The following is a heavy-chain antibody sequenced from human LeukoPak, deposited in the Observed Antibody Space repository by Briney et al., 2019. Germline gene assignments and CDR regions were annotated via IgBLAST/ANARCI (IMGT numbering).Heavy chain of an antibody. V-gene: IGHV3-7*01. Sequence: GGSLRLSCVASGFIFSNYWMSWVRQVPGKGLEWVANMKQDGREKYLVDSVKGRFTISRDNAKNSVYLQMNSLRAEDTAVYYCARFTDSYYFDYWGQGTLVTVSS. J-gene: IGHJ4*02. D-gene: IGHD2-21*01. CDR3: ARFTDSYYFDY. CDR1: GFIFSNYW. CDR2: MKQDGREK.